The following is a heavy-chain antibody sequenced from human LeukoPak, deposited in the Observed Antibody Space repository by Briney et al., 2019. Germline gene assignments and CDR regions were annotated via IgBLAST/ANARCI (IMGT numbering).Heavy chain of an antibody. CDR2: ISYGGNT. V-gene: IGHV4-39*01. CDR1: GGSIISSSSY. J-gene: IGHJ5*02. D-gene: IGHD3-9*01. CDR3: ARLPTGYPNWFVP. Sequence: PSETLSLTCTVSGGSIISSSSYWGWIRQPPGKGLEWIGSISYGGNTFYNPSLKSRVTISLDTSRSQFSLKLDSVTATDTAVYYCARLPTGYPNWFVPWGQGTLVTVSS.